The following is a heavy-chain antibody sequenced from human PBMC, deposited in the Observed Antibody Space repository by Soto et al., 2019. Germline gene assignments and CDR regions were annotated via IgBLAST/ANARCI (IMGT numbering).Heavy chain of an antibody. CDR1: GYTFTSYG. J-gene: IGHJ5*02. Sequence: ASVKVSCKASGYTFTSYGISWVRQAPGQGLEWMGWISAYNGNTNYAQKLQGRVTMTTDTSTSTAYMELRSLRSDDTAVYYCARDYASYYFWSGSPDHWGQGTLVTVSS. D-gene: IGHD3-3*01. V-gene: IGHV1-18*01. CDR3: ARDYASYYFWSGSPDH. CDR2: ISAYNGNT.